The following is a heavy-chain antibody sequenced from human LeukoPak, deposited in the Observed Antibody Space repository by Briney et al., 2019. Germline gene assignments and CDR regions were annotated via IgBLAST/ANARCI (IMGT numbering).Heavy chain of an antibody. Sequence: SETLTLTCAVYGGSFSGYYWSWIRQPPGKGLGWIGEINHSGSTNYNPSLKSRVTISVDTSKNQFSLKLSSVTAADTAVYYCARGRTMVRGVGGSDYWGQGTLVTVSS. CDR2: INHSGST. J-gene: IGHJ4*02. CDR3: ARGRTMVRGVGGSDY. CDR1: GGSFSGYY. V-gene: IGHV4-34*01. D-gene: IGHD3-10*01.